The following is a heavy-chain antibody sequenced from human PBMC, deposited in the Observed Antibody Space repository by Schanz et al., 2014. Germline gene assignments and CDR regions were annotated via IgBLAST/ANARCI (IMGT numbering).Heavy chain of an antibody. CDR3: ARDPNSVNEIDY. CDR2: IKGDSSEK. D-gene: IGHD5-12*01. CDR1: GFTFSDPW. Sequence: VQLVESGGALVQPGGSLRLSCSASGFTFSDPWMSWVPQPPGKGLEWVANIKGDSSEKNYVDSVKGRFTLSRDNAKKTMDLQMNSLRVEDTAVYYCARDPNSVNEIDYWGQGTLVTVSS. J-gene: IGHJ4*02. V-gene: IGHV3-7*03.